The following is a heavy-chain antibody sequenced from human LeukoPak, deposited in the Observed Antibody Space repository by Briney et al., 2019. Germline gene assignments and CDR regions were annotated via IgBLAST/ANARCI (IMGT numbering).Heavy chain of an antibody. V-gene: IGHV1-2*02. J-gene: IGHJ4*02. CDR3: ARGPWSSWRFGELLDNADKNDY. D-gene: IGHD3-10*01. CDR2: INPNSGGT. Sequence: GASVKVSCKASGYTFTGYYMHWVRQAPGQGLEWMGWINPNSGGTNYAQKFQGRVTMTRDTSISTAYMELSRLRSDDTAVYYCARGPWSSWRFGELLDNADKNDYWGQGTLVTVSS. CDR1: GYTFTGYY.